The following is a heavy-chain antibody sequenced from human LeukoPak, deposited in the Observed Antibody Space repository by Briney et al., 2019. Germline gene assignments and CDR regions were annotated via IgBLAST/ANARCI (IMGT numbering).Heavy chain of an antibody. J-gene: IGHJ6*02. V-gene: IGHV3-23*01. CDR3: AKVSGGGLYYDGMDV. CDR2: ISGSGGTT. Sequence: GGSLRLSCAASGFTVSNNYMIWVRQAPGKGLEWVSVISGSGGTTYYADSVKGRFTISRGSSKNTLYLQMNSLRAEDTAVYYCAKVSGGGLYYDGMDVWGQGTTVTVSS. D-gene: IGHD1-14*01. CDR1: GFTVSNNY.